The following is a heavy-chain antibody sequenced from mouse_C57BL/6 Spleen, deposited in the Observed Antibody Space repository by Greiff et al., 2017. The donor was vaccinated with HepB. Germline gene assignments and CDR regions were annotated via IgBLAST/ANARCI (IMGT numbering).Heavy chain of an antibody. J-gene: IGHJ3*01. CDR1: GYTFTSYW. V-gene: IGHV1-55*01. CDR2: IYPGSGST. CDR3: ARSYYYGSSYAFAY. Sequence: QVQLQQPGAELVKPGASVKMSCKASGYTFTSYWITWVKQRPGQGLEWIGDIYPGSGSTNYNEKFKSKATLTVDTSSSTADMQLSSLTSEDSAVYYCARSYYYGSSYAFAYWGQGTLVTVSA. D-gene: IGHD1-1*01.